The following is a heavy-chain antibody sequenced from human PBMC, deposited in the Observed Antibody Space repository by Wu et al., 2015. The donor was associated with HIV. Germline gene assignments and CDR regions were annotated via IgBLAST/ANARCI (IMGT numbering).Heavy chain of an antibody. V-gene: IGHV1-69*13. Sequence: QVQLVQSGAEVKKPGSSVKVSCKASGGTFSSYAISWVRQAPGQGLEWMGRIIPIFGTANYAQKFQGRVTITADESTSTAYMELSSLRSEDTAVYYCARVGELYGDQRRSWFDPVGPGEPWVHRLL. J-gene: IGHJ5*02. CDR3: ARVGELYGDQRRSWFDP. CDR1: GGTFSSYA. D-gene: IGHD4-17*01. CDR2: IIPIFGTA.